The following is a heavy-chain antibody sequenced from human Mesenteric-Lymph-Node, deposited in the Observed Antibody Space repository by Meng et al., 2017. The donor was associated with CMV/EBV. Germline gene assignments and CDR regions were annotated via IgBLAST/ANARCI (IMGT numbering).Heavy chain of an antibody. D-gene: IGHD2-8*02. V-gene: IGHV3-30*19. Sequence: GGSLRLSCAASGFTFNIYGMHWVRQAPGKGLEWVAVISYDDNNDYYADSVKGRFTISRDNSQNTLYLQMNSLRPEDTAVYYCARDQGGVGYYGMDVWGQGTTVTVSS. CDR1: GFTFNIYG. CDR2: ISYDDNND. J-gene: IGHJ6*02. CDR3: ARDQGGVGYYGMDV.